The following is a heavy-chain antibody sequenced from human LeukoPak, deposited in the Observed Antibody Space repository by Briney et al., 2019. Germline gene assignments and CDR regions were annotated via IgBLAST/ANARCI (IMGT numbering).Heavy chain of an antibody. CDR1: GFTFSSYA. Sequence: QPGGSLRLSCAASGFTFSSYAMHWVRQAPGKGLEYVSAISSNGGSTYYANSVKGRFTISRDNSKNTLYRQMGSLRAEDMAVYYCARRYSSGWYYFDYWGQGTLVTVSS. CDR2: ISSNGGST. CDR3: ARRYSSGWYYFDY. D-gene: IGHD6-19*01. V-gene: IGHV3-64*01. J-gene: IGHJ4*02.